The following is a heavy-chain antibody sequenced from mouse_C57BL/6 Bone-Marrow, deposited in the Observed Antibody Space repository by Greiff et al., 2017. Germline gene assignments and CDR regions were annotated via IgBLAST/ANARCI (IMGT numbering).Heavy chain of an antibody. J-gene: IGHJ1*03. Sequence: QVQLQQSGAELMKPGASVKLSCKATGYTFTGYWIEWVKQRPGHGLEWIGEILPGSGSTNYNEKFKGKATFTADTSSNTAYMQLSSLTTEDAVIYYCAKECYGNSKVYWYFDVWGTGTTVTVSS. D-gene: IGHD1-1*01. CDR2: ILPGSGST. CDR3: AKECYGNSKVYWYFDV. V-gene: IGHV1-9*01. CDR1: GYTFTGYW.